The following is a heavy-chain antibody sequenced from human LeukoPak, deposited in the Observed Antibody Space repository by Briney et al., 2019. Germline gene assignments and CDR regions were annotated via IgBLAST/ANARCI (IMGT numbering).Heavy chain of an antibody. D-gene: IGHD1-1*01. CDR2: IYYSGST. V-gene: IGHV4-39*07. Sequence: WVRQPPGKGLEWIGSIYYSGSTYYNPSLKSRVTISVDTSKNQFSLKLSSVTAADTAVYYCARGRVPSFDPWGQGTLVSVPS. J-gene: IGHJ5*02. CDR3: ARGRVPSFDP.